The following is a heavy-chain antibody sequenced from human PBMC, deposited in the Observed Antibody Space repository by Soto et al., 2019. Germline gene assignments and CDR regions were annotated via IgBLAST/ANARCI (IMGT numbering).Heavy chain of an antibody. D-gene: IGHD6-19*01. CDR3: AHSVVAGLGYYFDY. Sequence: QITLKESGPPLVKPTQTLTLTCTFSGFSLSSTRVAVGWIRQPPGKALEWLALIYWDDDKRDSPFLKSRLTLTKDTSKKQVVITMTNMEPVDTATYYCAHSVVAGLGYYFDYWGQGTLVTVSS. J-gene: IGHJ4*02. V-gene: IGHV2-5*02. CDR2: IYWDDDK. CDR1: GFSLSSTRVA.